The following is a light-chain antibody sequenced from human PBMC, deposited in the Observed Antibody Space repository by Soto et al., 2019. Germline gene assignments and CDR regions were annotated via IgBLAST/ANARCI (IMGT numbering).Light chain of an antibody. V-gene: IGLV2-23*01. CDR1: SSDVGKYKF. CDR3: CSYAGSSTWV. J-gene: IGLJ3*02. Sequence: QSALTQPRSVSGSPGQSVTISCTGTSSDVGKYKFVSWYQQHPGKAPKLIIYEGTKRPSGVSNRFSGSKSGNTASLTISGLQAEDEADYYCCSYAGSSTWVFGGGTKLTVL. CDR2: EGT.